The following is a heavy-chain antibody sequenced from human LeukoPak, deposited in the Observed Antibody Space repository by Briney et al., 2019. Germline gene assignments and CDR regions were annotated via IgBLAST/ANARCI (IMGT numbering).Heavy chain of an antibody. CDR3: ARGGDSSGFY. J-gene: IGHJ4*02. D-gene: IGHD6-19*01. Sequence: PSETLSLTCTVSGGSISSYYWSWIRQPAWKGLEWIGRIYTSGSTNYNRSLKSRVTISVDKSKNQFSLKLSSVTAADPAVYYCARGGDSSGFYWGQGTLVTVSS. V-gene: IGHV4-4*07. CDR2: IYTSGST. CDR1: GGSISSYY.